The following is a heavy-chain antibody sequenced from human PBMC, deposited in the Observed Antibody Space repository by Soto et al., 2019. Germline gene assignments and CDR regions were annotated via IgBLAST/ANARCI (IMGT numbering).Heavy chain of an antibody. Sequence: SVKVSCKASGGTFSSYAISWVRQAPGQGLEWMGGIIPIFGTANYAQKFQGRVTITADESTSTAYMELSSLRSEDTAVYYCARDGYYDFWSGPRKRGYYYYGMDVWGQGTTVTAP. D-gene: IGHD3-3*01. CDR1: GGTFSSYA. CDR3: ARDGYYDFWSGPRKRGYYYYGMDV. V-gene: IGHV1-69*13. CDR2: IIPIFGTA. J-gene: IGHJ6*02.